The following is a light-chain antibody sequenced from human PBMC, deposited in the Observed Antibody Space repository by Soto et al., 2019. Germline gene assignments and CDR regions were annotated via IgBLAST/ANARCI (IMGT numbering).Light chain of an antibody. Sequence: QAVVTQEPSLTVSPGGTATLTCGSSTGAVTNGHYPYWFQQKPGQAPRTLIYDTTNRHSWTPARFSGSLLGGKAALTPSGAQPEDEAEYYCLLSYNGPYVFGTGTKVTVL. J-gene: IGLJ1*01. CDR2: DTT. CDR3: LLSYNGPYV. V-gene: IGLV7-46*01. CDR1: TGAVTNGHY.